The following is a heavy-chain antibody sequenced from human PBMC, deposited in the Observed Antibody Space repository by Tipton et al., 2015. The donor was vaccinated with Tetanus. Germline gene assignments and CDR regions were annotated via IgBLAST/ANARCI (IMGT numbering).Heavy chain of an antibody. V-gene: IGHV3-33*01. CDR1: GFIFSSYG. D-gene: IGHD2-15*01. CDR2: SWYDGTDQ. Sequence: CAASGFIFSSYGIHWVRQAPDKGLEWVAVSWYDGTDQYYADSVKGRFALSRDNSKNTLYLQMNSLRAEDTALYYCAREADCSGGSCFSGDFDNWGQGTQVTVSS. CDR3: AREADCSGGSCFSGDFDN. J-gene: IGHJ4*02.